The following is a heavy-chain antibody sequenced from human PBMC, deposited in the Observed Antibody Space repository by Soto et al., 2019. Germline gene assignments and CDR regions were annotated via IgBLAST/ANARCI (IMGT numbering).Heavy chain of an antibody. Sequence: PGGSLRLSCAASGFTFSNAWMSWVRQAPGKGLEWVGRIKSKTDGGTTDYAAPVKGRFTISRDDSKNTLYLQMNSLKTEDTAVYYCTTDLVEGYYHGDFDYWGQGTLVTVS. V-gene: IGHV3-15*01. CDR2: IKSKTDGGTT. CDR1: GFTFSNAW. CDR3: TTDLVEGYYHGDFDY. D-gene: IGHD3-22*01. J-gene: IGHJ4*02.